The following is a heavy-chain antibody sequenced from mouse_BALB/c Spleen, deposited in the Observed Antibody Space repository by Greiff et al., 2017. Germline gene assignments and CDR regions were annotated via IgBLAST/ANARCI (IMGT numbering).Heavy chain of an antibody. Sequence: VQLVESGPGLVAPSQSLSITCTVSGFSLTGYGVNWVRQPPGKGLEWLGMIWGDGSTDYNSALKSRLSISKDNSKSQVFLKMNSLQTDDTARYYCARDPGYGNWYFDVWGAGTTVTVSS. D-gene: IGHD2-10*02. CDR2: IWGDGST. CDR3: ARDPGYGNWYFDV. V-gene: IGHV2-6-7*01. J-gene: IGHJ1*01. CDR1: GFSLTGYG.